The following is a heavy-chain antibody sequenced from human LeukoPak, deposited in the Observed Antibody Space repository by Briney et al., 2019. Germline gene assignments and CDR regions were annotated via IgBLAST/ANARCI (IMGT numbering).Heavy chain of an antibody. CDR3: ARGAYYYED. D-gene: IGHD3-22*01. CDR1: GFIFSSYA. V-gene: IGHV3-30-3*01. Sequence: GGSLRLSCAASGFIFSSYAMHWVRQAPGKGLEWVAVISYDGSNKYYADSVKGRFTISRDNSKNTLYLQMNSLRAEDTAVYYCARGAYYYEDWGQGTLVTVSS. J-gene: IGHJ4*02. CDR2: ISYDGSNK.